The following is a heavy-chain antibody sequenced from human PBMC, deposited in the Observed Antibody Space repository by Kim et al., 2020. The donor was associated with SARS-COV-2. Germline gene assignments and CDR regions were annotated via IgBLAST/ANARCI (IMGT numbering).Heavy chain of an antibody. Sequence: GSLRLSCAASGFTFSAYAMTWVRQAPGKGLEWVSAISGSGGSTYYADSVKGRFTISRDSSKSMLFLQMNSLRAEDTAVYDCAKVRGRGSYWMVGCWGQ. V-gene: IGHV3-23*01. CDR1: GFTFSAYA. CDR2: ISGSGGST. J-gene: IGHJ4*01. CDR3: AKVRGRGSYWMVGC. D-gene: IGHD1-26*01.